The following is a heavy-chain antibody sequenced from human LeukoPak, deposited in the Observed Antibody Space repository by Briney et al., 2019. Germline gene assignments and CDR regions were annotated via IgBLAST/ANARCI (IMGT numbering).Heavy chain of an antibody. D-gene: IGHD2-2*01. CDR2: ISGIGGST. CDR3: AKMALGYCSSTSCPLLDY. CDR1: GFTFSSYA. Sequence: GGSLRLSCAASGFTFSSYAMSWVRQAPGKGLEWVSAISGIGGSTYYADSVKGRFTISRDNSKNTLYLQMNSLRAEDTAVYYCAKMALGYCSSTSCPLLDYWGQGTLVTVSS. V-gene: IGHV3-23*01. J-gene: IGHJ4*02.